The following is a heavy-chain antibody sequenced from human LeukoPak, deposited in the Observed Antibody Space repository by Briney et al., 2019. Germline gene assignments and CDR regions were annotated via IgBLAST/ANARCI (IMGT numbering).Heavy chain of an antibody. CDR2: IYSSGST. CDR1: GGSISSYY. Sequence: SETLSLTCTVSGGSISSYYWSWIRQPPGKGLEWIGYIYSSGSTNYNPSLKSRITISVDTSKNQFSLKLSSVTAADTAVYYCARSRAFNSGAFDPWGQGSLVTVSS. CDR3: ARSRAFNSGAFDP. D-gene: IGHD1-26*01. V-gene: IGHV4-59*01. J-gene: IGHJ5*02.